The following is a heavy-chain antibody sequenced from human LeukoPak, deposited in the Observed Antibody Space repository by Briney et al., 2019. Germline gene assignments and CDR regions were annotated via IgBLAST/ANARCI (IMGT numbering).Heavy chain of an antibody. J-gene: IGHJ6*02. CDR2: IKGDGSER. CDR3: AKFPAMSYYYGMDV. Sequence: GGSLRLSCAVSGFSVSNYWMTWVRQAPGKGLEWVANIKGDGSERYYVDSVKGRFTISRDNAKNSLYLQMNSLRAEDTAVYYCAKFPAMSYYYGMDVWGQGTTVTVSS. D-gene: IGHD2-21*01. V-gene: IGHV3-7*03. CDR1: GFSVSNYW.